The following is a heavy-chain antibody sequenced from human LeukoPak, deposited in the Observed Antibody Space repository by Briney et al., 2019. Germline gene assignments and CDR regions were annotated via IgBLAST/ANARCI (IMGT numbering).Heavy chain of an antibody. CDR2: LTPNSGGT. CDR3: ATGRDISYYLDNPPNQS. CDR1: GYSFTGYY. Sequence: ASVKVFCKASGYSFTGYYIHWVRQAPGQGLEWIGWLTPNSGGTNYEQMLRGRVTMTRDTSISTAYMELSSLRSDDTAVYYCATGRDISYYLDNPPNQSWGQGTLVTVSS. J-gene: IGHJ5*02. D-gene: IGHD3-10*01. V-gene: IGHV1-2*02.